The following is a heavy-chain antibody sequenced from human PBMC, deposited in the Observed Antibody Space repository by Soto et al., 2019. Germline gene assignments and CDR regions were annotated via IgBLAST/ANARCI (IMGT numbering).Heavy chain of an antibody. D-gene: IGHD6-19*01. CDR3: ARTIAVAAPTDY. V-gene: IGHV4-34*01. CDR2: INHSGST. CDR1: GGSFSGYY. Sequence: SETLSLTCAVYGGSFSGYYWSWIRQPPGKGLEWIGEINHSGSTNYNPSLKSRVTISVDTSKNQFSLKLSSVTAADTAVYYCARTIAVAAPTDYWGQGTLVTVSS. J-gene: IGHJ4*02.